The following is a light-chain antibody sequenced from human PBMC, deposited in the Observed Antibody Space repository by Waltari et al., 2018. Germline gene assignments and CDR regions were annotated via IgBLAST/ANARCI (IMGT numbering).Light chain of an antibody. CDR3: MQALQTPWT. CDR2: LGS. CDR1: RSLLHTNDQNY. J-gene: IGKJ1*01. Sequence: IVMTQSPISLPVTPGEPASISCRSSRSLLHTNDQNYLEWYFQKPGQSPQLLIYLGSNRASGVPDRFRGRGAGTDCTREISRVEAEDVGIYFCMQALQTPWTFGQGTKVEIK. V-gene: IGKV2-28*01.